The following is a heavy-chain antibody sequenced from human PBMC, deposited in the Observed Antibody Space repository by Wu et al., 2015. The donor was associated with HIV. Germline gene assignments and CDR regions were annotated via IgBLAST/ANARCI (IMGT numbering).Heavy chain of an antibody. CDR2: ISAQNGNT. D-gene: IGHD3-22*01. CDR1: GYIFSDFG. J-gene: IGHJ3*02. V-gene: IGHV1-18*01. Sequence: VQLVQSGGEVKKPGASVKVACKSSGYIFSDFGIHWVRQTPREGLEWMGWISAQNGNTKYAQKFQGRVTITTDESTSTAYMELSSLRSEDTAVYYCASGPVTMIVLDAFDIWGQGTMVTVSS. CDR3: ASGPVTMIVLDAFDI.